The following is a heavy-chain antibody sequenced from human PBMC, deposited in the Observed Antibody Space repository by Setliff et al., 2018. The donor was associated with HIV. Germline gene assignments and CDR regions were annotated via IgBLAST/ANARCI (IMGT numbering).Heavy chain of an antibody. V-gene: IGHV4-39*07. CDR3: ARVGDYGSGGWFDP. Sequence: SETLSLTCAVSGGSISSSSYYWGWIRQPPGKGLEWIGSIYYSGSTYYNPSLKSRVTISVDTSKNQFSLKLSSVTAADTAVYYCARVGDYGSGGWFDPWGQGTLVTVSS. D-gene: IGHD3-10*01. CDR1: GGSISSSSYY. CDR2: IYYSGST. J-gene: IGHJ5*02.